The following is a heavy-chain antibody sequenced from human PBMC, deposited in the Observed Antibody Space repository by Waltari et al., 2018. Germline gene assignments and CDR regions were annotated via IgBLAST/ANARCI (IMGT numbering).Heavy chain of an antibody. Sequence: QLQLQESGPGLVKPSETLSLTCTVSGGSISSSSYYWGWIRQPPGKGLEWIGSIYYSGSTYYNPSLKSRVTISVDTSKNQFSLKLSSVTAADTAVYYCARVVFLGNMVKGVIIISYFDYWGQGTLVTVSS. CDR1: GGSISSSSYY. J-gene: IGHJ4*02. CDR2: IYYSGST. V-gene: IGHV4-39*07. CDR3: ARVVFLGNMVKGVIIISYFDY. D-gene: IGHD3-10*01.